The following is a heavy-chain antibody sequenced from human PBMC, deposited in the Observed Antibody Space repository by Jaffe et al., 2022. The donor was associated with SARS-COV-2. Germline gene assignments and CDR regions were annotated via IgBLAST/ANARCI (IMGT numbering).Heavy chain of an antibody. D-gene: IGHD3-10*01. V-gene: IGHV3-23*04. CDR2: ISASGGST. CDR1: GFTFSTYA. CDR3: AKDYYSSTYYYYMDV. J-gene: IGHJ6*03. Sequence: EVQLVESGGGLVQPGGSLRLSCAASGFTFSTYAMTWVRQAPGMGLEWVSAISASGGSTYYADSVKGRFTISRDNSKHTLYLQMNSLRAEDTAVYYCAKDYYSSTYYYYMDVWGKGTTVTVSS.